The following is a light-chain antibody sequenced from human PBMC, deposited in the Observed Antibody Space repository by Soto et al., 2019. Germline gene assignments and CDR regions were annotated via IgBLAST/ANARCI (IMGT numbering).Light chain of an antibody. CDR3: QHYDFSPT. CDR1: QSVRTNS. Sequence: EVVLTQSPGTLSLSPGERATLSCRASQSVRTNSLAWYQQKPGQAPRLLIYGASSRATGIPDRFSGSGSGTDFTLTINKLEPEYFALYYCQHYDFSPTFGGGTKVEI. CDR2: GAS. V-gene: IGKV3-20*01. J-gene: IGKJ4*01.